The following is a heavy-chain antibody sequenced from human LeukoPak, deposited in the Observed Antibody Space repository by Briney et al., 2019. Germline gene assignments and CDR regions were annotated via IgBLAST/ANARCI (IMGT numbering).Heavy chain of an antibody. CDR3: ARGLLDYGDYYFDF. D-gene: IGHD4-17*01. CDR2: ISIDGSNK. Sequence: GGSLRLSCAASGFSFSAYGMHWVRQAPGKGLGWVSVISIDGSNKAYVDSVKGRFTISRDDSKNTLYLQMNSLRAEDTAIYYCARGLLDYGDYYFDFWGQGTLITVS. V-gene: IGHV3-33*05. J-gene: IGHJ4*02. CDR1: GFSFSAYG.